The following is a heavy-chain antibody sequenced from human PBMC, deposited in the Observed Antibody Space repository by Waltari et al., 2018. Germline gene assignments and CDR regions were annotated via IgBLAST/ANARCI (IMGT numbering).Heavy chain of an antibody. CDR1: GFPFCRFP. CDR2: IYGGGRT. CDR3: AKALVVVVAAPGY. Sequence: EVQLLEPGGGLVPPGRSLRLPCAASGFPFCRFPITWLRQAPGKGLEWVSVIYGGGRTYYADSVKGRLTISRDNSKNTLYLKMNSLRAEDTAVYYCAKALVVVVAAPGYWGQGTLVTVSS. V-gene: IGHV3-23*03. J-gene: IGHJ4*02. D-gene: IGHD2-15*01.